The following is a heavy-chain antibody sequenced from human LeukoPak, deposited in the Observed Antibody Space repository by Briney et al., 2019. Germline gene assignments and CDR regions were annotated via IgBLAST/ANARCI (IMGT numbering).Heavy chain of an antibody. CDR1: GGYFSGYY. Sequence: PSETLSLTCAVYGGYFSGYYWSWIRQPPGKGLEWIGEINHSGSTNYNPYLKSRVTISVDTSKNQFSLKLRSVTAADTAVYYCARWGTDLWVPGVSYYYMDVWGKGTTVTVSS. CDR3: ARWGTDLWVPGVSYYYMDV. J-gene: IGHJ6*03. CDR2: INHSGST. D-gene: IGHD3-16*01. V-gene: IGHV4-34*01.